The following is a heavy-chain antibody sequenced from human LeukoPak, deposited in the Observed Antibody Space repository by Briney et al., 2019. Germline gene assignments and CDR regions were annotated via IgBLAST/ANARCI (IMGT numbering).Heavy chain of an antibody. CDR1: GGSISSGGYS. Sequence: PSETLSLTCAVSGGSISSGGYSWSWIRQPPGKGLEWIGYIYHSGSTYYNPSLKSRVTISVDRSKNQFSLKLSSVTAADTAVYYCARSPSCSITSCSWFDPWGQGTLVTVSS. CDR2: IYHSGST. CDR3: ARSPSCSITSCSWFDP. V-gene: IGHV4-30-2*01. D-gene: IGHD2-2*01. J-gene: IGHJ5*02.